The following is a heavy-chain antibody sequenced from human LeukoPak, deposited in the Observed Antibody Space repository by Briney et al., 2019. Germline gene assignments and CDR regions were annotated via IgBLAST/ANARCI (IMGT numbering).Heavy chain of an antibody. D-gene: IGHD2-15*01. CDR1: DGSITNTIYD. CDR2: FSSSGNT. V-gene: IGHV4-39*01. CDR3: ARRPPYCSGGSCYVRAFDI. Sequence: SETLSLTCSVSDGSITNTIYDWGYIRQPPGKGLEWTGAFSSSGNTYYSPSLQSRVTISAYTSKNQFSLNLSSVTAADTAVYYCARRPPYCSGGSCYVRAFDIWGQGTMVTVSS. J-gene: IGHJ3*02.